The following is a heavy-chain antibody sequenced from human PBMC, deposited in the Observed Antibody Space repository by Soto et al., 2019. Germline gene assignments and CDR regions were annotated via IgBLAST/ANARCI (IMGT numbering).Heavy chain of an antibody. V-gene: IGHV3-74*01. J-gene: IGHJ6*02. D-gene: IGHD2-15*01. Sequence: EVRLVESGGGLVQPGGSLRLSCAASGFTFSSYWMHWVRQAPGKGLVWVSRINNDGSGTHYADSVKGRFTISRDNAKNTLYLQMNSLRPEATAVYYCARESVAVDYGMDVWGQGTTVTVSS. CDR3: ARESVAVDYGMDV. CDR2: INNDGSGT. CDR1: GFTFSSYW.